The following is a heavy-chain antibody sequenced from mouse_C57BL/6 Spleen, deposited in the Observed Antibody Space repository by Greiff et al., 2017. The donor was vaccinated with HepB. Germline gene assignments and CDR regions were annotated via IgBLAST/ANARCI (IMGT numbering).Heavy chain of an antibody. Sequence: QVQLQQSGAELMKPGASVKLSCKATGYTFTGYWIEWVKQRPGHGLEWIGEILPGSGSTNYNEKFKGKATFTADTSSNTAYMQLSSLTTEDSAIYYCARGVYYGSSYGAWFAYWGQGTLVTVSA. CDR3: ARGVYYGSSYGAWFAY. V-gene: IGHV1-9*01. CDR1: GYTFTGYW. CDR2: ILPGSGST. D-gene: IGHD1-1*01. J-gene: IGHJ3*01.